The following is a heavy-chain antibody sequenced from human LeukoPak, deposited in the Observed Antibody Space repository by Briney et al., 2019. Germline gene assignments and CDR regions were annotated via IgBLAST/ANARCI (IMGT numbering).Heavy chain of an antibody. CDR2: TYYRSKWYT. Sequence: PSQTLSLTCAISGDSVSSSTAAWHWVRQSPSRGLEWLGRTYYRSKWYTDYAVSVRSRININPDTSKNQFSLQLNSVTPEDTAVYYCARYPTGWYLDYWGQGTLVTVSS. CDR3: ARYPTGWYLDY. V-gene: IGHV6-1*01. CDR1: GDSVSSSTAA. J-gene: IGHJ4*02. D-gene: IGHD6-19*01.